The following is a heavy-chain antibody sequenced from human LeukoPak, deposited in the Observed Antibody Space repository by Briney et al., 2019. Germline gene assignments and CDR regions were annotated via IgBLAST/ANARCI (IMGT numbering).Heavy chain of an antibody. Sequence: GGSLRLSCAASGFTFSSYTIHWVRQAPGKGLEWVTLISHDGRNKNYADSVKGRFTISRDNSKRTLYLEVNSLRADDTAVYYCARGSHQDYFGSMTYLFDYWGQGTLVTVSS. CDR1: GFTFSSYT. CDR3: ARGSHQDYFGSMTYLFDY. J-gene: IGHJ4*02. D-gene: IGHD3-10*01. CDR2: ISHDGRNK. V-gene: IGHV3-30*04.